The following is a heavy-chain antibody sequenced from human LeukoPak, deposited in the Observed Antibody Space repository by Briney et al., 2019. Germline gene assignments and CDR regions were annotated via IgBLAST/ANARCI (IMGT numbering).Heavy chain of an antibody. D-gene: IGHD6-13*01. CDR2: MSKSGST. J-gene: IGHJ4*02. V-gene: IGHV4-59*08. CDR3: ARHKGSSTWYPFDY. Sequence: SETLSLTCIVSGGSISSYYWSWIRQPPRQGLEWIGYMSKSGSTNYNPSLQSRVTILVDTSKNQFSLKLSSATAADTAVYYCARHKGSSTWYPFDYWGQGTLVTVSS. CDR1: GGSISSYY.